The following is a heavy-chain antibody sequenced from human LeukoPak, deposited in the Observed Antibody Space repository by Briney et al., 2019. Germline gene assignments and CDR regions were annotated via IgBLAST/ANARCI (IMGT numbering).Heavy chain of an antibody. J-gene: IGHJ3*01. CDR1: GFTFSSYA. D-gene: IGHD6-13*01. CDR3: AKDVLVTAGGISYAFDV. Sequence: QPGGSLRLSCAASGFTFSSYAMHWVRQAPGKGLEWVSYLNCAIIGYVDSVEGRFTISRDNAKNSLYLHMNSLRPEDTAVYYCAKDVLVTAGGISYAFDVWGQGTMVTVSS. CDR2: LNCAII. V-gene: IGHV3-9*01.